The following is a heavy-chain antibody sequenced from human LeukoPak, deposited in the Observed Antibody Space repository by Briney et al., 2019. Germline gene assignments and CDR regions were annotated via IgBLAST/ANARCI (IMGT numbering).Heavy chain of an antibody. Sequence: GASVKVSCTASGYTFTGYYMHWVRQAPGQGLEWMGWINPNSGGTNYAQKFQGRVTMTRDTSISTAYMELSRLRSDDTAVYYCARDSYYDFWSGYSVYWGQGTLVTVSS. CDR1: GYTFTGYY. V-gene: IGHV1-2*02. J-gene: IGHJ4*02. CDR2: INPNSGGT. CDR3: ARDSYYDFWSGYSVY. D-gene: IGHD3-3*01.